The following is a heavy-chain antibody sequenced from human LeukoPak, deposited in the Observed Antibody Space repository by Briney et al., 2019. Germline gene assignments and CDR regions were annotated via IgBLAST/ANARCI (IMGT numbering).Heavy chain of an antibody. D-gene: IGHD3-22*01. CDR1: GGSISSYY. J-gene: IGHJ4*02. Sequence: PSETLSLTCTVSGGSISSYYWSWIRQPPGKGLEWIGYIYYSGSTNYNPSLKSRVTISVDTSKNQFPLKLSSVTAADTAVYYCARPNYDSSGLTDYWGQGTLVTVSS. CDR2: IYYSGST. CDR3: ARPNYDSSGLTDY. V-gene: IGHV4-59*08.